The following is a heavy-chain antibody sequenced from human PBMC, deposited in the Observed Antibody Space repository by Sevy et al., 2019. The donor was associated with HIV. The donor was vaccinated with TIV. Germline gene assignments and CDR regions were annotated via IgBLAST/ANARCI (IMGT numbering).Heavy chain of an antibody. V-gene: IGHV3-23*01. D-gene: IGHD3-22*01. CDR3: AKGGGGHYDPDEIGYYFYYYNMDV. CDR2: ISGSGTRT. CDR1: GFSFDSYG. J-gene: IGHJ6*03. Sequence: GGSLRLSCAVSGFSFDSYGMTWVRQAPGKGLEWVSGISGSGTRTYYADSVKGRFIISRDNSKNTLVLQMNSLRSEETAIYYRAKGGGGHYDPDEIGYYFYYYNMDVWGKGTTVTVSS.